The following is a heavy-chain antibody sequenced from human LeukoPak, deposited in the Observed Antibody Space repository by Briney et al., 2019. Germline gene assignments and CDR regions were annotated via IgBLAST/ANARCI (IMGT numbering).Heavy chain of an antibody. CDR1: GGSISSGGYS. J-gene: IGHJ5*02. Sequence: SETLSLTCTVSGGSISSGGYSWSWIRQHPGKGLEWIGYIYYSGSTYYNPSLKSRVTISVDTSKNQFSLKLSSVTAADTAVYYCARETGGGYYDSSGYNWFDPWGQGTLVTVSS. CDR3: ARETGGGYYDSSGYNWFDP. D-gene: IGHD3-22*01. V-gene: IGHV4-31*03. CDR2: IYYSGST.